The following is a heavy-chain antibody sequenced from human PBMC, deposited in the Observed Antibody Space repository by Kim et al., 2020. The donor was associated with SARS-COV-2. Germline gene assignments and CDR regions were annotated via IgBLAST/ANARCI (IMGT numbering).Heavy chain of an antibody. CDR3: AKLMQLRDFWTPDY. CDR1: GYSFTTYW. D-gene: IGHD3-3*01. J-gene: IGHJ4*02. V-gene: IGHV5-51*01. Sequence: GESLKISCKGSGYSFTTYWIGWVRQMPGKGLEWMGIINPGDSDTRYSPSFQGQVTISADKSVSVVYLQWSSLKASDTAMYFCAKLMQLRDFWTPDYWGQGTLVTVSS. CDR2: INPGDSDT.